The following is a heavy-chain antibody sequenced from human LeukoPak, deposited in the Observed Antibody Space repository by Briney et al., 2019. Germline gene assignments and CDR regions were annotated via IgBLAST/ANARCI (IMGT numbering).Heavy chain of an antibody. Sequence: AGGSLRLSCAASGFTFSSYNMNWVRQAPGKGPEWVSYIDSSSSTIYYTDSVKGRFTISRDNAKNSLYLQMNSLRADDTAVYYCARAEGFVVVPAAHFDYWGQGTLVTVSS. V-gene: IGHV3-48*01. CDR2: IDSSSSTI. CDR3: ARAEGFVVVPAAHFDY. CDR1: GFTFSSYN. J-gene: IGHJ4*02. D-gene: IGHD2-2*01.